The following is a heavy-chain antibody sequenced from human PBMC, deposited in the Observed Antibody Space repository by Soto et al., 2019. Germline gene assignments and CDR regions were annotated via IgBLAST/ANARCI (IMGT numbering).Heavy chain of an antibody. D-gene: IGHD6-19*01. Sequence: QVQLVQSGAEVKKPGASVKVSCKASNYTFTSNGISWVRQAPGEGLEWMGWISAYNGNTNYAQNLQGRVTMTTDTTTNTAEMELMSLRSDETAVYNCARENVGGWNDYWGQGTLVTFSS. CDR3: ARENVGGWNDY. J-gene: IGHJ4*02. CDR2: ISAYNGNT. CDR1: NYTFTSNG. V-gene: IGHV1-18*01.